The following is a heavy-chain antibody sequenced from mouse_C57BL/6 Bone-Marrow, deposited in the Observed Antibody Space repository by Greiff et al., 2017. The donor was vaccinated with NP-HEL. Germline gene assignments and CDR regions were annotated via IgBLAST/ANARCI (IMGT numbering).Heavy chain of an antibody. CDR1: GYAFSSSW. CDR3: ARNWARNYNGSNDYAMDY. D-gene: IGHD1-1*01. V-gene: IGHV1-82*01. J-gene: IGHJ4*01. CDR2: IYPGDGDT. Sequence: QVQLKESGPELVKPGASVKISCKASGYAFSSSWMNWVKQRPGKGLEWIGRIYPGDGDTNYNGKFTGKARLTAYKSSSTAYMQLISLTSEDSAVYCGARNWARNYNGSNDYAMDYWGQGTSVTVSS.